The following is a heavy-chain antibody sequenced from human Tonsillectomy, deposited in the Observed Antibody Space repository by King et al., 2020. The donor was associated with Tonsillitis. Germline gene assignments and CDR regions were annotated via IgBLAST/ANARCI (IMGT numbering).Heavy chain of an antibody. CDR3: ARGGSHYGLDV. CDR1: GGSISSDGYF. CDR2: IYFSGDT. J-gene: IGHJ6*02. Sequence: VQLQESGPGLVKPSQTLSLTCTVSGGSISSDGYFWSWIRQHPGKGLGWIGYIYFSGDTYYNPSLKSRVMISVDTSKNQISLKLNSVTAAATAVYYCARGGSHYGLDVWGQGTTVIVSS. D-gene: IGHD1-26*01. V-gene: IGHV4-31*03.